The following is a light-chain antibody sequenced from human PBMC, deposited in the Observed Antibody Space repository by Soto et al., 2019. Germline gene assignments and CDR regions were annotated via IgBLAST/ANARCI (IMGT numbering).Light chain of an antibody. Sequence: SLLAHPAYVSGSPGQTITISCTGASGYVGTYSLVSWYQQHPGKAPKVVIYEGHKRPSGVPDRFSGSTSVNTASLTISGLQTDDEADYYCCLYVGATTYVFGTGTMVTV. CDR1: SGYVGTYSL. CDR2: EGH. CDR3: CLYVGATTYV. J-gene: IGLJ1*01. V-gene: IGLV2-23*01.